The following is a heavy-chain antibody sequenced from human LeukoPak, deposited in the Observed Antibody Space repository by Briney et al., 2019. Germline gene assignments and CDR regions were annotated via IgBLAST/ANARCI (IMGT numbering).Heavy chain of an antibody. CDR3: ASHYYGSGTYYSPFDY. Sequence: SETLSLTCTVSGGSISSYYWSWIRQPPGKGLEWIGYIYYSGSTNYNPSLKSRVTISIDTSKNQCSLKLSSVTAADTAVYYCASHYYGSGTYYSPFDYWGQGTLVTVSS. J-gene: IGHJ4*02. CDR1: GGSISSYY. D-gene: IGHD3-10*01. V-gene: IGHV4-59*08. CDR2: IYYSGST.